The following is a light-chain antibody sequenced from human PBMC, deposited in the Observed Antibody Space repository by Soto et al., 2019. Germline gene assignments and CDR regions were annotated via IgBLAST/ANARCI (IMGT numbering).Light chain of an antibody. J-gene: IGKJ5*01. Sequence: IGLTKSACTLSLSPGERATLSCRASQRLXTFFVWYQRRPGQPPRLLIXDQSHRAAGIPARFIGSGFGKDFTLTISSLEPEEAAVYYCHQRSNWPTSTFGQGTRLEIK. V-gene: IGKV3-11*01. CDR3: HQRSNWPTST. CDR2: DQS. CDR1: QRLXTF.